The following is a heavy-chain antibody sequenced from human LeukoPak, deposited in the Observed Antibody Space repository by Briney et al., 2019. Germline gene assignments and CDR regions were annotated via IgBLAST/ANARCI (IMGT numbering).Heavy chain of an antibody. Sequence: GGSLRLSCAASGYTFSHYSVNWVRQAPGKGLEWVSSISRTSDYIYYADSVKGRFTISRDNTKGSLYLQMNSLRAEDTAVYYCVSGNDPDSTWENYRLDAFVIWREEPTHIVSS. D-gene: IGHD3-16*02. CDR2: ISRTSDYI. CDR3: VSGNDPDSTWENYRLDAFVI. CDR1: GYTFSHYS. V-gene: IGHV3-21*01. J-gene: IGHJ3*02.